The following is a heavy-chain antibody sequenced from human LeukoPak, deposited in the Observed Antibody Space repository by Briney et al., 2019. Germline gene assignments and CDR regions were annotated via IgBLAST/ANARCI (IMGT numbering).Heavy chain of an antibody. CDR2: INHSGST. J-gene: IGHJ6*02. D-gene: IGHD1-26*01. Sequence: SQTLSLTCTVSGGSISSSSYYWGWIRQPPGKGLEWIGEINHSGSTNYNPSLKSRVTISVDTSKNQFSLKLSSVTAADTAVYYCARSMGATHYYYYYYGMDVWGQGTTVTVSS. V-gene: IGHV4-39*07. CDR3: ARSMGATHYYYYYYGMDV. CDR1: GGSISSSSYY.